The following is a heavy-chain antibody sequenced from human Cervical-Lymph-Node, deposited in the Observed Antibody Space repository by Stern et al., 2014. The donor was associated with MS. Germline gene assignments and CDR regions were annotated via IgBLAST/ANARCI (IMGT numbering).Heavy chain of an antibody. V-gene: IGHV4-61*02. J-gene: IGHJ4*02. CDR2: IYTSGST. CDR1: GGSISSGSYY. CDR3: ARDRAGVSPFDY. D-gene: IGHD2-21*01. Sequence: QVQLQESGPGLVKPSQTLSLTCTVSGGSISSGSYYWSWIRQPAGKGLEWIGRIYTSGSTNYNPSLKSRVTISVDTPKNQFSLKLSSVTAADTAVYYCARDRAGVSPFDYWGQGTLVTVSS.